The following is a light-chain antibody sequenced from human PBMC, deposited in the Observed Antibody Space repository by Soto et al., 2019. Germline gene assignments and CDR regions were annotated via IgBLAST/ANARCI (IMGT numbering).Light chain of an antibody. CDR1: QSVGSN. V-gene: IGKV3-15*01. CDR2: GIS. Sequence: SPATLSLSPGEGATLSCRASQSVGSNYLAWYQQKPGQAPRLLIYGISTRATGIPARFSGSGSGTDFTLTISSLQSEDFAVYYCQQYTSGPITFGQGTRLEIK. CDR3: QQYTSGPIT. J-gene: IGKJ5*01.